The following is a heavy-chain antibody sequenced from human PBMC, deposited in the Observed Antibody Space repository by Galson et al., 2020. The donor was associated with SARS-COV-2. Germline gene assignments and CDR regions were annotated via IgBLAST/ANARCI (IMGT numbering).Heavy chain of an antibody. CDR2: INPRDDIT. J-gene: IGHJ4*02. V-gene: IGHV1-46*01. CDR1: GYTFTSYH. D-gene: IGHD2-21*02. CDR3: AREWGDISSSVFDY. Sequence: ASVKVSCKTSGYTFTSYHLHWVRQAPGQGLEWVGIINPRDDITTYAQKFQGRVTVTRDTSTSTVYMELSSLRREDTAVYFCAREWGDISSSVFDYLGRGTLVTVSS.